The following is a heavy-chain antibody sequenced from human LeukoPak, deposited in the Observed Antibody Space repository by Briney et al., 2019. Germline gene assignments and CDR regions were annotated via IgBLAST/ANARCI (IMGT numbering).Heavy chain of an antibody. D-gene: IGHD3-16*01. CDR1: GFTFSGYE. J-gene: IGHJ4*02. CDR3: ARAWGSAPGDY. Sequence: GGSLRLACAASGFTFSGYEMNWVRQAPGKGLEWVSYISSRGSTIYYADSVKGRVTISRDNAKNSLYLQMNSLRADDTAVYYCARAWGSAPGDYWGQGTLVTVSS. V-gene: IGHV3-48*03. CDR2: ISSRGSTI.